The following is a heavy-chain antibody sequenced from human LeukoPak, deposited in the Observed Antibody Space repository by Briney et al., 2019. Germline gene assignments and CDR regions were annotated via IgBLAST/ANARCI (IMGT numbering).Heavy chain of an antibody. J-gene: IGHJ5*02. CDR3: AREVHYSGTNNWFDP. CDR1: GFTFSSYA. CDR2: IGGSGGST. Sequence: GGSLRLSCAASGFTFSSYAMSWVRQAPGKGLEWVSAIGGSGGSTYYADSVKGRFTISRDSSKNTLYLQMNSLRAEDTAVYYCAREVHYSGTNNWFDPWGQGTLVTVSS. D-gene: IGHD2-2*01. V-gene: IGHV3-23*01.